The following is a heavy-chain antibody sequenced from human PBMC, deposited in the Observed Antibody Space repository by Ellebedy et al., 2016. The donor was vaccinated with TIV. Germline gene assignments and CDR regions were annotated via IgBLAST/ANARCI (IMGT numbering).Heavy chain of an antibody. V-gene: IGHV3-30*03. Sequence: PGGSLRLSCAASGFTFSSYSMHWVRQAPGKGLEWVAALSYDGSNEYYGDSVKGRFTISRDSSKKTLYLQMNSLRAEDTAVYYCARKPMNPTDLYGNFDHWGQGTLVTVSS. CDR2: LSYDGSNE. J-gene: IGHJ4*02. CDR3: ARKPMNPTDLYGNFDH. CDR1: GFTFSSYS. D-gene: IGHD1-1*01.